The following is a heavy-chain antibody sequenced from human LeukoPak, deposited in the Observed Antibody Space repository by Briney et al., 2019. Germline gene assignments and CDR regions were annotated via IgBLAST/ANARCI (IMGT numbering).Heavy chain of an antibody. Sequence: GGSLRLSCAASGFTVSSNYMSWVRQAPGKGLEWVSVIYSGGSTYYADSVKGRFTISRDNSKNTLYLQMNSLRAEDTAVYYCAKVTASTYYYDSSGYYPFDYWGQGTLVTVSS. J-gene: IGHJ4*02. V-gene: IGHV3-53*01. D-gene: IGHD3-22*01. CDR2: IYSGGST. CDR1: GFTVSSNY. CDR3: AKVTASTYYYDSSGYYPFDY.